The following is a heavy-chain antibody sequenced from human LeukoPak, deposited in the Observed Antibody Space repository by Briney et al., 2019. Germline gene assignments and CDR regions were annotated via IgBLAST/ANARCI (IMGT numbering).Heavy chain of an antibody. Sequence: PSETLSLTCTVYGGSISTYYWNWIRQPAGKGLEWIGRIYTTGITNYNPSLKSRVSVSVDTSKNQFSLKLSSVTAADTAVYYCARGKVAAGTPGQNSWDSWGQGTLVTVSS. V-gene: IGHV4-4*07. CDR3: ARGKVAAGTPGQNSWDS. J-gene: IGHJ4*02. CDR2: IYTTGIT. CDR1: GGSISTYY. D-gene: IGHD6-13*01.